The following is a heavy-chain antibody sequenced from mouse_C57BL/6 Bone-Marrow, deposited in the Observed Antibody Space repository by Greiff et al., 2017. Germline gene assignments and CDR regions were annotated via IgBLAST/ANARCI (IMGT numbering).Heavy chain of an antibody. CDR1: GYTFTSYW. V-gene: IGHV1-59*01. D-gene: IGHD1-1*02. CDR2: IDPSDSYT. J-gene: IGHJ2*01. Sequence: QVQLQQPGAELVRPGTSVKLSCKASGYTFTSYWMHWVKQRPGQGLEWIGVIDPSDSYTNYNQKFKGKATLTVDTSSSTACMQLSSLTSEDSAVYYCAREGGLWPFDYWGQGTTLTVSS. CDR3: AREGGLWPFDY.